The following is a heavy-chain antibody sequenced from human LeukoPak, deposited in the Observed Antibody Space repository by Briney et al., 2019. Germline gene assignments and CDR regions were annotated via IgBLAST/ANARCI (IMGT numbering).Heavy chain of an antibody. J-gene: IGHJ4*02. D-gene: IGHD4-11*01. CDR3: ARRDTSSYYYFAY. CDR2: FTGSGGST. Sequence: GGSLRLSCAASGFTFSNYAMNWVRQAPGKGLEWVSAFTGSGGSTYYADSVKGRFTISRDNSKNTLYLQMNSLRAEDTAVYYCARRDTSSYYYFAYWGQGTLVTVSS. CDR1: GFTFSNYA. V-gene: IGHV3-23*01.